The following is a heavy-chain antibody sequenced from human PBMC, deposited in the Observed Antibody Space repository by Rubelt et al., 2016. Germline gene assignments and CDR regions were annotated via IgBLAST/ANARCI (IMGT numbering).Heavy chain of an antibody. J-gene: IGHJ3*01. V-gene: IGHV3-66*01. CDR1: GFTVNSHY. D-gene: IGHD2-21*02. CDR2: FYSGGET. Sequence: GGGLVQPGGSLRLSCRASGFTVNSHYVNWVRQAPGKGLEWVSVFYSGGETYYADSVKGRFSLSRDDSKNSVYLQMNSLRGDDTAVYFCAREPRYASGDWGHAFDVWGQGTLVAASS. CDR3: AREPRYASGDWGHAFDV.